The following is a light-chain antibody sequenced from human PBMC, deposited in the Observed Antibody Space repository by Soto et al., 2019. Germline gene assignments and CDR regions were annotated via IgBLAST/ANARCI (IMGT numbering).Light chain of an antibody. J-gene: IGLJ1*01. CDR2: DVA. V-gene: IGLV2-14*03. CDR1: SSDVGGSNF. Sequence: QSVLTQPSSVSDSPGQSITISCTGTSSDVGGSNFVSWYQQHPGKPPKLIIYDVANRPSGVSNRFSGSKFGSTASLIISRLQTEVEADYYCVSYTSSTTYVFGTGTTVTAL. CDR3: VSYTSSTTYV.